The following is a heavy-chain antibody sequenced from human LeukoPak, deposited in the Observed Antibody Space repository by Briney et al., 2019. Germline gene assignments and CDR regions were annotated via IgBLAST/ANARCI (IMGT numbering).Heavy chain of an antibody. CDR2: INPSGGST. CDR1: GYTFTTYY. Sequence: ASVKVSCKASGYTFTTYYMHWVRQAPGQGLEWMGIINPSGGSTSYAHKFQGRVTMTRDTSTSTVYMELSSLRSEDTAVHYCARGVRVPATITMWFDPWGQGTLVTVSS. J-gene: IGHJ5*02. CDR3: ARGVRVPATITMWFDP. D-gene: IGHD2-2*02. V-gene: IGHV1-46*01.